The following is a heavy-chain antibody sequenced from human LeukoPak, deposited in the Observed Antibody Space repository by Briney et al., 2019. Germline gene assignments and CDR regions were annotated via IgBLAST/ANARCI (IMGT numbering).Heavy chain of an antibody. CDR2: ISFDGSNK. D-gene: IGHD3-10*01. CDR1: GFTFSSYA. V-gene: IGHV3-30*04. Sequence: GRSLRLSCAASGFTFSSYAMHWVRQAPGKGLYWVAVISFDGSNKYYTDSVKGRFTISRDNSKNTLYLQMNSLRPEDTAVYYCARGDLHYYDSTRRGLDIWGQGTMVTVSS. J-gene: IGHJ3*02. CDR3: ARGDLHYYDSTRRGLDI.